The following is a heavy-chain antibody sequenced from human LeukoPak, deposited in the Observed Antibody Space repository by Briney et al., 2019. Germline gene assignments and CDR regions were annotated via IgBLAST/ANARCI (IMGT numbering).Heavy chain of an antibody. V-gene: IGHV1-18*01. CDR3: ARGEDFYDSPDY. J-gene: IGHJ4*02. D-gene: IGHD5/OR15-5a*01. Sequence: ASVTVSCKASGYAFDYYGITWVRQAPGQGLEWVGWISLNNGNTHYTKYAQKFQGRVTLTADTSTSTAYMELRGLRSDDTAVYYCARGEDFYDSPDYWGQGTLVTVSS. CDR2: ISLNNGNT. CDR1: GYAFDYYG.